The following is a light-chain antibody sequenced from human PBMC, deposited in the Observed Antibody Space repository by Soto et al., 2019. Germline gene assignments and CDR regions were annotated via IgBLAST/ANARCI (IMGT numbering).Light chain of an antibody. V-gene: IGLV1-40*01. CDR2: GNR. CDR1: SSNIGAGYD. Sequence: QSVLTQPPSVSGAPGQRVTISCTGNSSNIGAGYDVHWYQQLPGRAPNLLIFGNRNRPSGVPDRFSGSKSGSSASLAITGLQAEDEADYYCHSYDTTVSGEVFGGGTKVTVL. J-gene: IGLJ3*02. CDR3: HSYDTTVSGEV.